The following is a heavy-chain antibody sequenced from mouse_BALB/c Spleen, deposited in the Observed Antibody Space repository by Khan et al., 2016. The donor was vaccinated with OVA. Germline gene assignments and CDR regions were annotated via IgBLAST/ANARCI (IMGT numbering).Heavy chain of an antibody. J-gene: IGHJ3*01. D-gene: IGHD4-1*01. CDR1: GFTFSSYS. CDR2: ISSGGDYT. Sequence: EVELVESGGDLVKPGGSLKFSCAASGFTFSSYSMSWVRQTPDKRLEWVATISSGGDYTYYSDNVKGRFTISRDNAKNTLYLQISSLKSEDTAMYYCASHLTGSFAYWGQGTLVTVSA. CDR3: ASHLTGSFAY. V-gene: IGHV5-6*01.